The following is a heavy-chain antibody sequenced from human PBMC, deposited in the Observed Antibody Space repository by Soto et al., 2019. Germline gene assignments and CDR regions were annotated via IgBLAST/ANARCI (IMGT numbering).Heavy chain of an antibody. CDR3: ARLAGSSSCENGYFDL. CDR1: GGTFSSYA. D-gene: IGHD6-6*01. CDR2: IIPIFGTA. V-gene: IGHV1-69*01. J-gene: IGHJ2*01. Sequence: QVQLVQSGAEVKKPGSSVKVSCKASGGTFSSYAISWVRQAPGQGLEWMGGIIPIFGTANYAQKFQGRVTITADESTSTAYLELCSLRSDDTGVYYCARLAGSSSCENGYFDLWGRGTLVTVS.